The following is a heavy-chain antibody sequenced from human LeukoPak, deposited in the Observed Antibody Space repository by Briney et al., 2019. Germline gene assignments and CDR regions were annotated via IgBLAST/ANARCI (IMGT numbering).Heavy chain of an antibody. D-gene: IGHD6-13*01. Sequence: GGSLRLSCAASGFTFSNAWMSWVRQAPGKGLEWVAVISYDGSNKYYADSVKGRFTISRDNSKNTLYLQMNSLRAEDTAVYYCARWAAAAGTRWFDPWGQGTLVTVSS. V-gene: IGHV3-30-3*01. CDR1: GFTFSNAW. CDR3: ARWAAAAGTRWFDP. J-gene: IGHJ5*02. CDR2: ISYDGSNK.